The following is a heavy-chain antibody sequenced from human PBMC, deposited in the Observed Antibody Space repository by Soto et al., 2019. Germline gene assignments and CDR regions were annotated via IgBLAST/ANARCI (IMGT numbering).Heavy chain of an antibody. Sequence: QVQLQESGPGLVKPSQTLSLTCTVSGGSISSGGYYWSWIRQHPGKGLEWIGYIYYTGSTHYNPSLKSRGSISVDTSKNQFSLKLSSVTAADTAVYYCARSPEVGVGRNDYWGQGTLVTVSS. CDR1: GGSISSGGYY. CDR2: IYYTGST. J-gene: IGHJ4*02. V-gene: IGHV4-31*03. D-gene: IGHD2-21*01. CDR3: ARSPEVGVGRNDY.